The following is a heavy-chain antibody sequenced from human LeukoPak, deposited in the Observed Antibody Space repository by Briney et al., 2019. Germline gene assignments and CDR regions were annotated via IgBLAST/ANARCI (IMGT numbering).Heavy chain of an antibody. CDR2: IGTAGGT. J-gene: IGHJ4*02. Sequence: GGSLRLSCVASGFTFSSYDMHWVRQATGKGLEWVSAIGTAGGTYYPGSVKGRFTISRENAKNSLYLQMNSLRAGDTAVYYCARVGYSYGYDYWGQGTLVTVSS. D-gene: IGHD5-18*01. CDR3: ARVGYSYGYDY. V-gene: IGHV3-13*01. CDR1: GFTFSSYD.